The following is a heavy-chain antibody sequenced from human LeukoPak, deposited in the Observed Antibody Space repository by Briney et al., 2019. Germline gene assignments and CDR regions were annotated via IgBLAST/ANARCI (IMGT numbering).Heavy chain of an antibody. J-gene: IGHJ6*03. CDR1: GFTFSSYW. CDR3: ARVGELIYFYYMDV. V-gene: IGHV3-74*01. CDR2: INSDGSST. Sequence: HPGGSLRLSCAASGFTFSSYWMHWVRQAPGKGLVWVSRINSDGSSTSYADSVKGRFTISRDNAKNTLYLQMNSLRAEDTAVYYCARVGELIYFYYMDVWGKGTTVTVSS. D-gene: IGHD3-10*01.